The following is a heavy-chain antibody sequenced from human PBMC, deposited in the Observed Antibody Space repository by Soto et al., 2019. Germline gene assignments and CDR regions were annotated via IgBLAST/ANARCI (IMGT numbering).Heavy chain of an antibody. D-gene: IGHD3-16*01. CDR3: AKELSWGIGAFDY. J-gene: IGHJ4*02. Sequence: QVQLVESGGGVVQPGRSLRLSCAASGFTFSSYGMHWVRQAPGKGLEWVAVISYDGSNKYYADSVKGRFTISRDNSKNTLYLQMNSLRAEDTVVYYCAKELSWGIGAFDYWGQGTLVTVSS. CDR2: ISYDGSNK. V-gene: IGHV3-30*18. CDR1: GFTFSSYG.